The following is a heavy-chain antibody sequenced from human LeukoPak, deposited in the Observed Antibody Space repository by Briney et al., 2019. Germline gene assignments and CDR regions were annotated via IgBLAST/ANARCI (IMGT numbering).Heavy chain of an antibody. Sequence: GGSLRLSCAASRFSFNTYGMHWVRQAPGKGLEWVSFIRSDGGNTYYADSVKGRFTISRDFSKNTLYLQMNSLRVEDSAVYYCLKDRAVCYFDSWGQGTLVTVSS. D-gene: IGHD3-10*01. V-gene: IGHV3-30*02. J-gene: IGHJ4*02. CDR3: LKDRAVCYFDS. CDR1: RFSFNTYG. CDR2: IRSDGGNT.